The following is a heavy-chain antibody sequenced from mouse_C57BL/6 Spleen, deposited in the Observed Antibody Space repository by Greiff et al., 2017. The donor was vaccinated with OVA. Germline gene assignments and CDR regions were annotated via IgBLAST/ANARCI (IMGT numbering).Heavy chain of an antibody. J-gene: IGHJ4*01. CDR3: TREGALITTRAMDD. Sequence: VQLQQSGAELVRPGASVKLSCTASGFNIKDYYMHWVKQRPEQGLEWIGRIDPEDGDTEYAPKFQGKATMTADTSSNTAYLQLSSLTSEDTAVYYCTREGALITTRAMDDWGQGTSVTVSS. CDR2: IDPEDGDT. V-gene: IGHV14-1*01. D-gene: IGHD1-1*01. CDR1: GFNIKDYY.